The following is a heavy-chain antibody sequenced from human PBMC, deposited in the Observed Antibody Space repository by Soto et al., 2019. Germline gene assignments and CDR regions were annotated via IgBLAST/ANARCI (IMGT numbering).Heavy chain of an antibody. V-gene: IGHV3-48*02. CDR2: ISSSSSTI. J-gene: IGHJ6*02. CDR1: GFTFSSYS. Sequence: EVQLVESGGGLVQPGGSLRLSCAASGFTFSSYSMNWVRQAPGKGLEWVSYISSSSSTIYYADSVKGRFTISRDNAKNSLYLQMNSPRDEDTAVYYCARAGPYGSGVYYGMDVWGQGTTVTVSS. D-gene: IGHD3-10*01. CDR3: ARAGPYGSGVYYGMDV.